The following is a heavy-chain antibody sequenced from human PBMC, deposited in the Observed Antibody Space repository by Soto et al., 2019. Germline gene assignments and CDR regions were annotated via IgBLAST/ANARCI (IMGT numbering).Heavy chain of an antibody. CDR1: GFSLSTSAVG. CDR3: AHTYSRPDYDSSGYYDY. D-gene: IGHD3-22*01. CDR2: IYWDDDK. Sequence: GPTLVNPTHTLTLPCSFSGFSLSTSAVGVGWIRQPPGKALEWLALIYWDDDKRYSPSLKSRLTITKDTSKNQVVLTMTNMDPVDTATYYCAHTYSRPDYDSSGYYDYWGQGTLVTVYS. J-gene: IGHJ4*02. V-gene: IGHV2-5*02.